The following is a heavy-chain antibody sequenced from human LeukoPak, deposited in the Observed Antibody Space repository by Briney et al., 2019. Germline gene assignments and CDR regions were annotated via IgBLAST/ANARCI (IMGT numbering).Heavy chain of an antibody. CDR1: GGSINKYY. V-gene: IGHV4-59*01. CDR2: IYHSGVT. CDR3: ARDSSNNYFDY. D-gene: IGHD2/OR15-2a*01. Sequence: PSETLSLTCTVSGGSINKYYWSWFRQPPGKGLEWVGYIYHSGVTNYNPSLKSRVTISIDTSKNQFPLKVRSVTAADTAVYYCARDSSNNYFDYWGQGILVTVSS. J-gene: IGHJ4*02.